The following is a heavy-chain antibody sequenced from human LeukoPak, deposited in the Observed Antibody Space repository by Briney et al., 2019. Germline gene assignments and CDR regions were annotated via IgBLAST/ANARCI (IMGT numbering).Heavy chain of an antibody. CDR3: AKSMSGSSSWTTPLALDY. V-gene: IGHV3-23*01. CDR1: GFTFSSYA. Sequence: GSLRLSCAASGFTFSSYAMNWVRQAPGKGLEWVSAISGSGGSTYYADSVKGRFTISRDNSKNTLYLQMNSLRAEDTAVYYCAKSMSGSSSWTTPLALDYWGQGTLVTVSS. J-gene: IGHJ4*02. CDR2: ISGSGGST. D-gene: IGHD6-13*01.